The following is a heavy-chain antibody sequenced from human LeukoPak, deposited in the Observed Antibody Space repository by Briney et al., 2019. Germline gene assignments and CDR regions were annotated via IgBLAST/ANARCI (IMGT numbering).Heavy chain of an antibody. J-gene: IGHJ4*02. Sequence: RASVKVSCKASGYTFTAYYIHWVRQAPGQGLEWMGWINPKSGGTNYAQKFQGRVTMTRDTSISTAYMELSRLRSDDTAVYYCARDARRYKWLRFGGGGPFDYWGQGTLVTVSS. D-gene: IGHD5-12*01. V-gene: IGHV1-2*02. CDR1: GYTFTAYY. CDR3: ARDARRYKWLRFGGGGPFDY. CDR2: INPKSGGT.